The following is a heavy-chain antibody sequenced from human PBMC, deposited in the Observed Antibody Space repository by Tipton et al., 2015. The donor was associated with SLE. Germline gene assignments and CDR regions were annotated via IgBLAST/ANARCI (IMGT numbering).Heavy chain of an antibody. J-gene: IGHJ5*02. D-gene: IGHD3-10*01. CDR3: ARRGYGSGSS. CDR2: INHSGST. V-gene: IGHV4-34*01. Sequence: TLSLTCAVYGGSFSGYYWSWIRQPPGKWLAWIGEINHSGSTNYNPSLKSRVTISVDTSKNQFSLKLSSVTAADTAVYYCARRGYGSGSSWGQGTLVTVSS. CDR1: GGSFSGYY.